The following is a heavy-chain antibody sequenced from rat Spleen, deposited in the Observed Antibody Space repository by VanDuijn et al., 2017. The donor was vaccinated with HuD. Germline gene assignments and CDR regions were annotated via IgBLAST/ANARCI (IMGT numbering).Heavy chain of an antibody. J-gene: IGHJ2*01. D-gene: IGHD1-1*01. CDR3: ARQVVNGVPSPFDY. CDR1: GFTFSDYY. CDR2: ISYDGGST. V-gene: IGHV5-22*01. Sequence: EVQLVESGGGLVQPGRSLKLSCAASGFTFSDYYMAWVRQAPTKGLEWVASISYDGGSTYYGDSVKGRFTISRDNAKSTLYLQMNSLRSEDTATYYCARQVVNGVPSPFDYWGQGVMVTVSS.